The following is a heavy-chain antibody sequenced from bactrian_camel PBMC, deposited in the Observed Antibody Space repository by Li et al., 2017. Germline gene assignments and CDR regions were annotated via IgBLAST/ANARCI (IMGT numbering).Heavy chain of an antibody. Sequence: HVQLVESGGGSVQAGGSLTLSCAASGYTYRPYHVGWFRQAPGSEREGVACFISGGTTTYADSVKGRFTISTDNVKNILYLQMNSLKPEDTAMYYCAAGIPGANRCSDYWGQGTQVTVS. J-gene: IGHJ4*01. V-gene: IGHV3S53*01. D-gene: IGHD3*01. CDR1: GYTYRPYH. CDR2: FISGGTT. CDR3: AAGIPGANRCSDY.